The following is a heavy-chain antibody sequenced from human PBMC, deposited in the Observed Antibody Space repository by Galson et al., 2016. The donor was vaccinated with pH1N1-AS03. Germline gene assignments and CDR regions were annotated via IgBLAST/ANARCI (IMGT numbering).Heavy chain of an antibody. CDR2: IKQDGSEQ. D-gene: IGHD3-10*01. CDR3: TRENRGASDY. J-gene: IGHJ4*02. V-gene: IGHV3-7*01. CDR1: GLSFSSHW. Sequence: SLRLSCAASGLSFSSHWMRWVRQAPGKGLECVANIKQDGSEQYYVDSVKGRFTISRDNAKNSLYLQMNSLRAEDTAVYFCTRENRGASDYWGQGTLVTVSS.